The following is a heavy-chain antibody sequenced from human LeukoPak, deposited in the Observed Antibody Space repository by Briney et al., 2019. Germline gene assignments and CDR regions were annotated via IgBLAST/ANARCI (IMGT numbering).Heavy chain of an antibody. J-gene: IGHJ3*01. D-gene: IGHD2-21*01. Sequence: GGSLRLSCTASGFSFSSYWMHWVRQVPGKGLEWVSCLNSDGTRISYVDSVKGRFTISRDNANNTLYLQMTSLRVEDTAVYYCVRDGLLWYGGATWGQGTMVTVSS. V-gene: IGHV3-74*01. CDR3: VRDGLLWYGGAT. CDR1: GFSFSSYW. CDR2: LNSDGTRI.